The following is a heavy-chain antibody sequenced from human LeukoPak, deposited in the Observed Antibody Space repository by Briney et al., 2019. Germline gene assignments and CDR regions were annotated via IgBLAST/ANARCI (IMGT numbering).Heavy chain of an antibody. V-gene: IGHV1-2*04. CDR3: AIGWESHDAFDI. CDR1: GYTFTGYY. D-gene: IGHD1-26*01. CDR2: INPNSGGT. J-gene: IGHJ3*02. Sequence: ASVKVSCKASGYTFTGYYMHWVRQAPGQGLEWMGWINPNSGGTNYAQKFQGWVTMTRDASISTAYMELSRLRSDDTAVYYCAIGWESHDAFDIWGQGTMVTVSS.